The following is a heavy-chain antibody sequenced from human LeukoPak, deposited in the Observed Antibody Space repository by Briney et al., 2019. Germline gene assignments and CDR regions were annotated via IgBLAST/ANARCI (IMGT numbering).Heavy chain of an antibody. Sequence: GASVKVSCKASGYTFSDYYMHWVRQAPGQGLEWMGWINPSSGGAKHPQKFQGRLTMTRDTSISTAYMEVNSLKSDDTAMYYCTRHVPVEMAAMRRDLHWFDPWGQGTLVTVSS. CDR1: GYTFSDYY. J-gene: IGHJ5*02. CDR3: TRHVPVEMAAMRRDLHWFDP. CDR2: INPSSGGA. V-gene: IGHV1-2*02. D-gene: IGHD5-24*01.